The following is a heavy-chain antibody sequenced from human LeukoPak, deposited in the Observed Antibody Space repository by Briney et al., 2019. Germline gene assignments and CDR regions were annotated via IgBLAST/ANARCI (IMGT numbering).Heavy chain of an antibody. CDR3: ARDRVEERLGELSLYPWFDP. Sequence: PSETLSLTCTVSGGSISSGGYYWSWIRQHPGKGLEWIGYMYYSGSTYYNPSLKSRVTISVDTSKNQFSLKLSSVTAADTAVYYCARDRVEERLGELSLYPWFDPWGQGTLVTVSS. CDR1: GGSISSGGYY. D-gene: IGHD3-16*02. CDR2: MYYSGST. J-gene: IGHJ5*02. V-gene: IGHV4-31*03.